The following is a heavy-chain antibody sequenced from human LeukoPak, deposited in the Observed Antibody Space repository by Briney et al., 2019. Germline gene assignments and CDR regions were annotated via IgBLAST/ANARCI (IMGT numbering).Heavy chain of an antibody. Sequence: GGSLRLSCAASGFTFSSYAMHWVRQAPGKGLEWVSGISWNSGSIGYADSVKGRFTISRGNAKNSLYLQMNSLRAEDTALYYCAKDIALSMTTVTTSFTFDIWGQGTMVTVSS. V-gene: IGHV3-9*01. CDR3: AKDIALSMTTVTTSFTFDI. CDR2: ISWNSGSI. CDR1: GFTFSSYA. J-gene: IGHJ3*02. D-gene: IGHD4-17*01.